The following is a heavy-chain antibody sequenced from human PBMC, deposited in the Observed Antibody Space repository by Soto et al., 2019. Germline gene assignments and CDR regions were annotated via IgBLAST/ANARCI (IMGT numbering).Heavy chain of an antibody. D-gene: IGHD1-1*01. V-gene: IGHV4-59*01. Sequence: SETLSLTCTVSGGSISSYYWSWIRQPPGKGLEWIGYIYYSGSTNYNPSLKSRVTISVDTSKNQFSLKLSSVTAADTAVYYCASYTGTTQFDYWGQGTLVTVSS. CDR2: IYYSGST. CDR3: ASYTGTTQFDY. CDR1: GGSISSYY. J-gene: IGHJ4*02.